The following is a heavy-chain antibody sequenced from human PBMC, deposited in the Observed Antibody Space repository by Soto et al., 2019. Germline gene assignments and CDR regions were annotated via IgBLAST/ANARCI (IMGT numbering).Heavy chain of an antibody. V-gene: IGHV4-38-2*01. J-gene: IGHJ6*02. CDR3: ARGAVAGYYYVMDV. CDR1: GYSISSGYY. Sequence: SETLSLTCAVSGYSISSGYYWGWIRQPPGKGLEWIGSIYHSGTTYYNPPLKNRVTISVDTSKNQLSLKLSSVTAADTAVYYCARGAVAGYYYVMDVWGQGTTVTVSS. D-gene: IGHD6-19*01. CDR2: IYHSGTT.